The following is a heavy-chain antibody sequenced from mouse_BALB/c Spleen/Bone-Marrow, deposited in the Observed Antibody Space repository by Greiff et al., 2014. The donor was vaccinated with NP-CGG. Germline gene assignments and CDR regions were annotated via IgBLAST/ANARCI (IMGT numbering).Heavy chain of an antibody. Sequence: DVKLVESGAELVRPGASVKLSCTASGFNVKDTYMHWVKQRPEQGLEWIGRIDPANGNTKYDPKFQGKATITADTSSNTAYLQLSSLTSEDTAVYYCASYYSGSSYGFAYSGQWTLVPGYA. CDR1: GFNVKDTY. CDR3: ASYYSGSSYGFAY. CDR2: IDPANGNT. D-gene: IGHD1-1*01. J-gene: IGHJ3*01. V-gene: IGHV14-3*02.